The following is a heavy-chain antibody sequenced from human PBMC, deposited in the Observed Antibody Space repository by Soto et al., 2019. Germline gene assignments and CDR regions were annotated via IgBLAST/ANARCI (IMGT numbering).Heavy chain of an antibody. Sequence: QVQLVQSGAEVKKPGASVKVSCKASGYTFTRYVISWVRQAPGQGLEWMGWISAYNGNTNYAQKLQGRVTMTTDTATSTDYMELRSLRSDDTAVYYCARDLGNIVATTTAGLCDYWGQGTLVTVSS. CDR2: ISAYNGNT. D-gene: IGHD5-12*01. CDR1: GYTFTRYV. V-gene: IGHV1-18*01. CDR3: ARDLGNIVATTTAGLCDY. J-gene: IGHJ4*02.